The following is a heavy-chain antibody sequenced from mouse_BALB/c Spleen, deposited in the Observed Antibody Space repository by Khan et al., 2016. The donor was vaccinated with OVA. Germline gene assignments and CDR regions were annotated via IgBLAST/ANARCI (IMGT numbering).Heavy chain of an antibody. V-gene: IGHV3-2*02. D-gene: IGHD1-1*01. CDR3: ARGGYYYGSSSFAY. Sequence: EVQLVETGPGLVKPSQSLSLTCTVTGYSITSDYAWNWIRQFPGNKLEWMGYISYSGSTSYNPSLKSRISITRYTSKNQFFLQLNSVTTEDTATYYCARGGYYYGSSSFAYWGQGTLVTVSA. J-gene: IGHJ3*01. CDR1: GYSITSDYA. CDR2: ISYSGST.